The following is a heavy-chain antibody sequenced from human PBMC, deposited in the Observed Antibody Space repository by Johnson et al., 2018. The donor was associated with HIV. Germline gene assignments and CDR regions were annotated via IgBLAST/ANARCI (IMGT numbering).Heavy chain of an antibody. CDR1: GFTFNNHW. CDR2: IKQDGSEK. J-gene: IGHJ3*02. D-gene: IGHD5-12*01. Sequence: VQLVESGGGVVQPGRSLRLSCAASGFTFNNHWMTWVRQAPGKGLEWVANIKQDGSEKYYVDSVKGRFTISRDNAKNSLYLQMNSLRAEDTAVYYCAREAGGGYDSDAFDIWGQGTMVTVSS. V-gene: IGHV3-7*01. CDR3: AREAGGGYDSDAFDI.